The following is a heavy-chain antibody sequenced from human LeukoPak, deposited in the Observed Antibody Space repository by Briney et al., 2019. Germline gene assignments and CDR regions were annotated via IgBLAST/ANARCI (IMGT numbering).Heavy chain of an antibody. Sequence: WGSLRLSCAASGFTFSSHWRHWVRQAPGKGLVWVSHINADGGATNYPYSVNGRFTVSRDNVKNTLYLQMNSLRDDDAAVYYCEVDPVRTKSLWGQGILVVVSS. V-gene: IGHV3-74*01. CDR3: EVDPVRTKSL. CDR2: INADGGAT. D-gene: IGHD2-2*01. J-gene: IGHJ4*02. CDR1: GFTFSSHW.